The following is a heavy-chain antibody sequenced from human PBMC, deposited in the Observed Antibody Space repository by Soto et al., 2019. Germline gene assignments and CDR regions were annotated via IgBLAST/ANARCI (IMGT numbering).Heavy chain of an antibody. Sequence: PSETLSLTCAVYGGSFSGYYWSWIRQPPGKGLEWIGEINHSGSTNYNPSLKSRVTISVDTSKNQFSLKLSSVTAADTAVYYCARGSDTVTATFDYWGQGTLVTVSS. CDR3: ARGSDTVTATFDY. V-gene: IGHV4-34*01. J-gene: IGHJ4*02. D-gene: IGHD4-4*01. CDR2: INHSGST. CDR1: GGSFSGYY.